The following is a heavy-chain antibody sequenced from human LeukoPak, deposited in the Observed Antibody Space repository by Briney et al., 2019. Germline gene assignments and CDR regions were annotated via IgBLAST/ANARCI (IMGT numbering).Heavy chain of an antibody. CDR2: INPNSGGT. J-gene: IGHJ5*02. CDR3: ARGDYDFWSGYTFHWFDP. V-gene: IGHV1-2*06. Sequence: ASVKVSCKASGCTFTGYYMHWVRQAPGQGLEWMGRINPNSGGTNYAQKFQGRVTMTRDTSISTAYMELSRLRSDDTAVYYCARGDYDFWSGYTFHWFDPWGQGTLVTVSS. CDR1: GCTFTGYY. D-gene: IGHD3-3*01.